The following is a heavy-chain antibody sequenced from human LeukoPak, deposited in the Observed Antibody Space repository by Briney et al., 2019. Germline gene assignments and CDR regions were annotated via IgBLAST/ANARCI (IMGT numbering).Heavy chain of an antibody. J-gene: IGHJ4*02. Sequence: GGSLRLSCAASGFTFSSYAMSWVRQAPGKGLEWVSAISGSGGSTYYADSVKGRFTISRGNSKNTLYLQMNSLRAEDTAVYYCAKDYRSSPLSDYWGQGTLVTVSS. CDR2: ISGSGGST. CDR3: AKDYRSSPLSDY. V-gene: IGHV3-23*01. CDR1: GFTFSSYA. D-gene: IGHD6-6*01.